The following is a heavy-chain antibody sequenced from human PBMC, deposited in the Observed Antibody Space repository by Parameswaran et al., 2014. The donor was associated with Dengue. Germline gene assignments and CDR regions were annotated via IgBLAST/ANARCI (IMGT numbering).Heavy chain of an antibody. J-gene: IGHJ4*02. CDR2: ISSSGSTI. CDR3: AKGAHDYDFWSGYYTNQYYFDY. Sequence: VRQAPGKGLEWVSYISSSGSTIYYADSVKGRFTISRDNAKNSLYLQMNSLRAEDTAVYYCAKGAHDYDFWSGYYTNQYYFDYWGQGTLVTVSS. V-gene: IGHV3-48*03. D-gene: IGHD3-3*01.